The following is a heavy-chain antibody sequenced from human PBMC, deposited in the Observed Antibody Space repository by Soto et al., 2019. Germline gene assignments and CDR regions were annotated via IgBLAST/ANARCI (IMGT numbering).Heavy chain of an antibody. CDR3: ARAPQLVVLAGTYYFDY. J-gene: IGHJ4*02. Sequence: ASVKVSCKASGYTFTGYYMHWVRQAPGQGLEWMGWINPNSGGTNYAQKFQGWVTMTRDTSISTAYMELSRLRSDDTAVYYCARAPQLVVLAGTYYFDYWGQGTLVTVSS. V-gene: IGHV1-2*04. D-gene: IGHD6-13*01. CDR1: GYTFTGYY. CDR2: INPNSGGT.